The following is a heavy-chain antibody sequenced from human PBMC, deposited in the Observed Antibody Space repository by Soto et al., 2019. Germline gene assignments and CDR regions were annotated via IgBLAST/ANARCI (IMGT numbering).Heavy chain of an antibody. D-gene: IGHD6-6*01. V-gene: IGHV4-31*03. J-gene: IGHJ6*02. CDR2: KSYSGIT. CDR3: ARGSSIAGLYYGMDV. CDR1: GGSISSGGYY. Sequence: QVQLQESGPGLVKPSQTLSLTCTVSGGSISSGGYYWTWIRQHPGKGLGRIGYKSYSGITYYNPWRRSRVSVSLDRSKDRCCLKRSSGTAADTAGYYCARGSSIAGLYYGMDVGGQGATVTVSS.